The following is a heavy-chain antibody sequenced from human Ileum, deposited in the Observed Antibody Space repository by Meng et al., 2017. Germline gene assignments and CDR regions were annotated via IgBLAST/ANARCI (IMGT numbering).Heavy chain of an antibody. CDR2: IYYGGST. CDR1: SGSFTNNNYY. Sequence: QLRLPESGPGLVKPAETLSLPCSVSSGSFTNNNYYWVWIRRPPGKGLEWIGSIYYGGSTYYNPSLKSRVTISVDTSTNQFSLKLISVTAADTAVYYCARRAHYGDPPRWGQGTLVTVSS. J-gene: IGHJ4*02. CDR3: ARRAHYGDPPR. D-gene: IGHD4-17*01. V-gene: IGHV4-39*01.